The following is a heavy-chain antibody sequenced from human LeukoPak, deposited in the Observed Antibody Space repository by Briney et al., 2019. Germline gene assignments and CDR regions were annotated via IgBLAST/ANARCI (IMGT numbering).Heavy chain of an antibody. Sequence: GGSLRLSCAASGFTFSDYSMNWVRRAPGKGLEWISYISSSSNSIYYADSVKGRFTISRDNAKNSLYLQMNSLRAEDTAVYYCAKGDVLRFLEWLRAFDIWGQGTMVTVSS. CDR1: GFTFSDYS. V-gene: IGHV3-48*01. CDR2: ISSSSNSI. J-gene: IGHJ3*02. CDR3: AKGDVLRFLEWLRAFDI. D-gene: IGHD3-3*01.